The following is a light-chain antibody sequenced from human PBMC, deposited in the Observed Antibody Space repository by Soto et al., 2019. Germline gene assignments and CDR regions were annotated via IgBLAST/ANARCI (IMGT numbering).Light chain of an antibody. Sequence: QSVLTQPPSASGTPGQRVSFFCSGSRSNIWSNPVSWYQQLPGTAPKLLIYNNDQRPSGVPNRFSGSKSGTTASLAISGLRSEDEADYYCAAWDDSLIGFWVFGGGTKLTVL. V-gene: IGLV1-44*01. J-gene: IGLJ3*02. CDR1: RSNIWSNP. CDR2: NND. CDR3: AAWDDSLIGFWV.